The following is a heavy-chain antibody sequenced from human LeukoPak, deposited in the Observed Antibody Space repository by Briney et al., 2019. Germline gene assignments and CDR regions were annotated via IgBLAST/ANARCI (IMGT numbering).Heavy chain of an antibody. J-gene: IGHJ4*02. V-gene: IGHV1-18*01. CDR2: ISAYNGNT. CDR1: GYTFTSYG. D-gene: IGHD3-10*01. CDR3: ARDPPTYYYGSGSSSFDY. Sequence: ASVKVSCKASGYTFTSYGISWVRQAPGQGLEWMGWISAYNGNTNYAQKLQGRVTMTTDTSTNTAYMELRSLRSDDTAVYYCARDPPTYYYGSGSSSFDYWGQGTLVTVSS.